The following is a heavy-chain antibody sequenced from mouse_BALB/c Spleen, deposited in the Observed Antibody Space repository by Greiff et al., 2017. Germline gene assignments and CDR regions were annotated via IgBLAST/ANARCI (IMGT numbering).Heavy chain of an antibody. V-gene: IGHV5-17*02. CDR2: ISSGSSTI. J-gene: IGHJ2*01. CDR3: ARMGYRYDYFDY. CDR1: GFTFSSFG. D-gene: IGHD2-14*01. Sequence: DVKLVESGGGLVQPGGSRKLSCAASGFTFSSFGMHWVRQAPEKGLEWVAYISSGSSTIYYADTVKGRFTISRDNPKNTLFLQMTSLRSEDTAMYYCARMGYRYDYFDYWGQGTTLTVSS.